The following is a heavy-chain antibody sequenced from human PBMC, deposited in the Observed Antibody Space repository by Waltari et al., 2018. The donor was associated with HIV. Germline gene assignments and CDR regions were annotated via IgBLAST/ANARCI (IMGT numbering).Heavy chain of an antibody. CDR2: IKNIVTT. Sequence: QVQLQQWGAGLLKPSETLSLTCAIYGGSFDEYYWAWLRHTPEKGLEWLGDIKNIVTTTYNPSLKSRVTVSIDTSKNQFSLNLRSVTAADTAVYYCARTYKRITLFEIIRELSWFDPWGQGTLVTVSS. CDR1: GGSFDEYY. D-gene: IGHD1-7*01. CDR3: ARTYKRITLFEIIRELSWFDP. J-gene: IGHJ5*02. V-gene: IGHV4-34*01.